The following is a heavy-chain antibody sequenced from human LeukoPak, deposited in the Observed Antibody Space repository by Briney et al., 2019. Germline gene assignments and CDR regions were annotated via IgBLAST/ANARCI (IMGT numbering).Heavy chain of an antibody. D-gene: IGHD1-26*01. CDR2: INWNGDST. Sequence: GGSLRLSCAASGFTFDDYGMSWVRHAPGKGLEWVSGINWNGDSTVYADSVKGRFTISRDNAKNSLYLQMNSLRAEDTALYYCARPSGSYYFYYMDVWGKGTTVTVSS. V-gene: IGHV3-20*04. CDR1: GFTFDDYG. J-gene: IGHJ6*03. CDR3: ARPSGSYYFYYMDV.